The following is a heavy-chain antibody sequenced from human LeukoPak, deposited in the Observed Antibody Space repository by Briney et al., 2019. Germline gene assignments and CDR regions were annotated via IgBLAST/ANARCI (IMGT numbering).Heavy chain of an antibody. CDR2: IVVGSGNT. D-gene: IGHD3-10*01. CDR1: GFTFTSSA. CDR3: AATLDYYYGSGSYLDY. J-gene: IGHJ4*02. Sequence: SVKVSCKASGFTFTSSAVQWVRQARGQRLEWIGWIVVGSGNTNYAQKFQERVTITRDMSTSTAYMELSSLRSEDTAVYYCAATLDYYYGSGSYLDYWGQGTLVTVSP. V-gene: IGHV1-58*01.